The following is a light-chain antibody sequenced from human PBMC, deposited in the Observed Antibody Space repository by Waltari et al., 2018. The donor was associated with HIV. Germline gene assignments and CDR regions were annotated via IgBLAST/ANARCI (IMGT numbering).Light chain of an antibody. J-gene: IGLJ3*02. Sequence: QSVLTQPPSVSGAPGQRVSISCSGGSSNIGSGYDVHWYQQFPGRAPKVLIYANTSRPSGVPDRFSGSKSGYSASLGITGLQAEDDADYYCQSYDSSLSGWVFGGGTKLTVL. CDR1: SSNIGSGYD. CDR3: QSYDSSLSGWV. V-gene: IGLV1-40*01. CDR2: ANT.